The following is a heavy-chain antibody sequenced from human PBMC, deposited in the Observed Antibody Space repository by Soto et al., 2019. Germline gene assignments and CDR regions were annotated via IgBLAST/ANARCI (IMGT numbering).Heavy chain of an antibody. CDR2: ISKSSGTI. D-gene: IGHD3-16*01. J-gene: IGHJ6*02. Sequence: GGSLRLSCAASGFSFSIYGMNWVRQAPGKGLEWISYISKSSGTILYADSVKGRFTISRDNDKNSLYLGMNSLRAEDTAVYYCARDAPDYAYDMDVWGQGTTVTVPS. CDR1: GFSFSIYG. CDR3: ARDAPDYAYDMDV. V-gene: IGHV3-48*01.